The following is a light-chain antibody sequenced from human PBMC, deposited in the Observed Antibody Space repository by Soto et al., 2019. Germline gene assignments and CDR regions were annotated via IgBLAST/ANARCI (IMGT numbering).Light chain of an antibody. CDR3: QQRSNWPSIT. Sequence: DIVLTQSPATLSLSPGERATLSCRASQSVRGYLAWYQQRPGQAPRLLIYDASHRATGIPARFSGSGSGTDFTLTISSLEPEDFAVYYCQQRSNWPSITFGQGTRLEIK. J-gene: IGKJ5*01. CDR2: DAS. CDR1: QSVRGY. V-gene: IGKV3-11*01.